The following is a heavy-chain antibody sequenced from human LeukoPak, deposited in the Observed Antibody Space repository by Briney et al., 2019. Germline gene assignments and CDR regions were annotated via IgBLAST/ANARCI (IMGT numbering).Heavy chain of an antibody. D-gene: IGHD3-3*01. V-gene: IGHV1-18*01. CDR1: GYTFSRYG. CDR2: ISANNGKT. Sequence: ASVKVSCKASGYTFSRYGITWVRQAPGQGLEWMGWISANNGKTNYAQKLQDRVTMTTDTSTSTAYMELRSLRSDDTAVYYCARAYYDFWSGYYQANDAFDIWGQGTMVTVSS. J-gene: IGHJ3*02. CDR3: ARAYYDFWSGYYQANDAFDI.